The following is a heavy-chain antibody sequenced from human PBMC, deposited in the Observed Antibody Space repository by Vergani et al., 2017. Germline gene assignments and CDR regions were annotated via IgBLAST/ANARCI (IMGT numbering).Heavy chain of an antibody. J-gene: IGHJ4*02. V-gene: IGHV3-23*01. CDR1: GFTFSSYA. CDR2: ISGSGGST. Sequence: EVQLLESGGGLVQPGGSLRLSCAASGFTFSSYAMSWVRQAPGKGLEWVSAISGSGGSTYYADSVKGRFAISRDNSKNTLYLQMNSLRAEDTAVYYCAKYDFWSGFFDYWSQGSLVTVSS. D-gene: IGHD3-3*01. CDR3: AKYDFWSGFFDY.